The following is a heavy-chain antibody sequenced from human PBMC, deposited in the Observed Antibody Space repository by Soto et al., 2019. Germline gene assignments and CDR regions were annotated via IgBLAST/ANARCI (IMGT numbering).Heavy chain of an antibody. CDR3: TRGSLSGNPYYYYGMDV. CDR1: GFTFCDYA. D-gene: IGHD3-10*01. Sequence: GSLRLSCTASGFTFCDYAIILFGHSPLKWLEWVGFIRSKAYGGTTEYAASVKGRFTISRDDSKSIAYLQMNSLKTEDTAVYYCTRGSLSGNPYYYYGMDVWGQGTTVTVSS. V-gene: IGHV3-49*03. CDR2: IRSKAYGGTT. J-gene: IGHJ6*02.